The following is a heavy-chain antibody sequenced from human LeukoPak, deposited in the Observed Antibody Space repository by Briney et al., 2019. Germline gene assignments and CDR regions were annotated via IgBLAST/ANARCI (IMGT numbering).Heavy chain of an antibody. V-gene: IGHV3-11*01. CDR3: ASPVPAAGDAFDI. J-gene: IGHJ3*02. D-gene: IGHD2-2*01. CDR1: GFTFSDYY. CDR2: ISSSGSTI. Sequence: PGGSLRLSCAASGFTFSDYYMSWIRQAPGKGLEWVSYISSSGSTIYYADSVKGRFTISRDNAKNSLYLQMNSLRAEDTAVYHCASPVPAAGDAFDIWGQGTMVTVSS.